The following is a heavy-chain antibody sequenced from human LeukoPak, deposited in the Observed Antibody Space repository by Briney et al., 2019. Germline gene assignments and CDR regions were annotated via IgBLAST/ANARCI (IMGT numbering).Heavy chain of an antibody. Sequence: PGGSLRLSCTASGFTFGDYAMSWVRHAPGKGLEWVGFIRSKAYGGTTEYAASVKGRFTISRDDSKSIAYLQMNSLKTEDTAVYYCTRGFLGWPTGYYFDYWGQGTLVTVSS. V-gene: IGHV3-49*04. CDR3: TRGFLGWPTGYYFDY. D-gene: IGHD3-3*01. CDR2: IRSKAYGGTT. J-gene: IGHJ4*02. CDR1: GFTFGDYA.